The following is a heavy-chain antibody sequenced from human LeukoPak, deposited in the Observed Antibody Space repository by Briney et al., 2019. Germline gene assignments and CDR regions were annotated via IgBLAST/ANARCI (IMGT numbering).Heavy chain of an antibody. CDR2: INPNSGGT. CDR1: GYTFTGYY. CDR3: ARAFVLEWLSAPYDY. V-gene: IGHV1-2*02. D-gene: IGHD3-3*01. J-gene: IGHJ4*02. Sequence: ASVEVSCKASGYTFTGYYMHWVRQAPGQGLEWMGWINPNSGGTNYAQKFQGRVTMTRDTSISTAYMELSRLRSDDTAVYYCARAFVLEWLSAPYDYWGQGTLVTVSS.